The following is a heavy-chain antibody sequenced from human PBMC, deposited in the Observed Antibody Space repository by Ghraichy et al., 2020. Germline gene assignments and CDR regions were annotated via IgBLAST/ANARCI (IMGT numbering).Heavy chain of an antibody. Sequence: GGSLRLSCAASGFTFSGSAMHWVRQASGKGLEWVGRIRSKANSYATAYAASVKGRFTISRDDSKNTAYLQMNSLKTEDTAVYYCTRDFRLGYCSGGRCLDPWGQGALVTVS. D-gene: IGHD2-15*01. CDR2: IRSKANSYAT. CDR3: TRDFRLGYCSGGRCLDP. J-gene: IGHJ5*02. V-gene: IGHV3-73*01. CDR1: GFTFSGSA.